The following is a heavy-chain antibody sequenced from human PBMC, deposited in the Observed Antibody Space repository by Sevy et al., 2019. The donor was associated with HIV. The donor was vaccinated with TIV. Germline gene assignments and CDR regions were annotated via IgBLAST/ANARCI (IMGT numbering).Heavy chain of an antibody. J-gene: IGHJ4*02. CDR2: IQFDGNKK. D-gene: IGHD7-27*01. Sequence: GGSLRLSCAASGFTFSSYGMHWVRQAPGKGLEWVAFIQFDGNKKYSAYSIKGRFSISRDNSKNTLYLQMNSLRAEDTAVYYCARDPLISLGAVLFDYWGQGTLVTVSS. CDR1: GFTFSSYG. V-gene: IGHV3-30*02. CDR3: ARDPLISLGAVLFDY.